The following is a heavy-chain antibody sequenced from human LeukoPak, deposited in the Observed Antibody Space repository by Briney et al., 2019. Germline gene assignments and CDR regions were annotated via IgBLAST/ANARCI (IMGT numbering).Heavy chain of an antibody. Sequence: SETLSLTCTVSGGSITSYYWNWIRQPPGKGLEWIGYIFYSGSTYYNPSLKSRVTISVDTSKDQFSLRLTSVTAADTAVYYCARDRQWLVPRSYYYGMDVWGQGTTVTVSS. V-gene: IGHV4-59*01. CDR3: ARDRQWLVPRSYYYGMDV. J-gene: IGHJ6*02. CDR2: IFYSGST. D-gene: IGHD6-19*01. CDR1: GGSITSYY.